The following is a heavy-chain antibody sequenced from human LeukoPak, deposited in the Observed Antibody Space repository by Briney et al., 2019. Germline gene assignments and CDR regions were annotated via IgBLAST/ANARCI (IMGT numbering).Heavy chain of an antibody. CDR1: AYTFTSYD. Sequence: ASVKVSCKASAYTFTSYDINWVRQATGQGLEWMGWMNPNSGNTGYAQKFQGRVTMTRNTSISTAYMELSSLRSEDTAVYYCAREIRSGWYIFDYWDQGTLVTVSS. CDR3: AREIRSGWYIFDY. J-gene: IGHJ4*02. CDR2: MNPNSGNT. V-gene: IGHV1-8*01. D-gene: IGHD6-19*01.